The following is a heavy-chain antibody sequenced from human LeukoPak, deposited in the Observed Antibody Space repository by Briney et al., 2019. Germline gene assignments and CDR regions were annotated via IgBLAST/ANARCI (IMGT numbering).Heavy chain of an antibody. CDR2: ISSSSSYI. J-gene: IGHJ4*02. CDR3: ARGGVGVTLISWSDY. V-gene: IGHV3-21*01. Sequence: PGGSLRLSCAASGFTFSTYSMNWVRQAPGKGLEWVSSISSSSSYIYYADSVKGRFTISRDNAKKSVYLQMNSLRAEDTAVYYCARGGVGVTLISWSDYWGQGTLVTVSS. CDR1: GFTFSTYS. D-gene: IGHD1-26*01.